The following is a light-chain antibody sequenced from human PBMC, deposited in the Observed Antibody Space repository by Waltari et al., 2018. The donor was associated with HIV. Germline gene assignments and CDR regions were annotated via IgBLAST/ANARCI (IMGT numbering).Light chain of an antibody. V-gene: IGLV1-44*01. J-gene: IGLJ2*01. CDR1: NSNIGSNT. Sequence: QSVLTQPPSASGTPGQRVTISCSGRNSNIGSNTVNWYQQLPGTAPKLLIYGNTQRPAGVPDRFSGSKSGTSDSLAISGLQSEDEADYYCAAWDDSLNGEVVFGGGTKLTVL. CDR2: GNT. CDR3: AAWDDSLNGEVV.